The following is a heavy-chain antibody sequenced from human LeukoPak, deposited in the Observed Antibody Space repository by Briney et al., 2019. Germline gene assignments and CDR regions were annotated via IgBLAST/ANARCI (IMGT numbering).Heavy chain of an antibody. CDR3: VRPDRIFGVPAAFDA. CDR1: GGSFSDYP. J-gene: IGHJ3*01. D-gene: IGHD3-3*02. Sequence: SVKVSCKASGGSFSDYPINWVRQAPGQGLEWLGGIIPKYSASNYAQAFQGRVTITADESTNTVYMEMSGLRPDDTAVYYCVRPDRIFGVPAAFDAWGQGTLVAVSS. CDR2: IIPKYSAS. V-gene: IGHV1-69*13.